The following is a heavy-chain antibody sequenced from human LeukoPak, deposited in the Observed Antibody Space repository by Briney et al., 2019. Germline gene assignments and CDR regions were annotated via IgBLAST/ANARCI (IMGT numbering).Heavy chain of an antibody. Sequence: PSETLSLTCTVSGGSISSYYWSWIRQPPGKGLEWIGYIYYSGSTNYNPSLKSRVTISVDTSKNQFSLKLSSVTAADTAVYYCARHLEHSYGYYFDYWGQGTLVTVSS. V-gene: IGHV4-59*08. CDR2: IYYSGST. CDR3: ARHLEHSYGYYFDY. CDR1: GGSISSYY. D-gene: IGHD5-18*01. J-gene: IGHJ4*02.